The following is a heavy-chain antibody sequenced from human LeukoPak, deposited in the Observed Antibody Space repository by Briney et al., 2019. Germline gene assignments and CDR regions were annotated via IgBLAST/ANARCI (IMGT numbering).Heavy chain of an antibody. CDR1: GGSISSSSYS. D-gene: IGHD1-1*01. Sequence: SETLSLTCTVSGGSISSSSYSWGWIRQPPGMGLEWIGSIYYSGTTYYNPSLKSRVTISVDTSKNQFSLDLSSVTAADTAVYYCARHLQYSYYYYMDVWGKGITVTVSS. V-gene: IGHV4-39*01. J-gene: IGHJ6*03. CDR2: IYYSGTT. CDR3: ARHLQYSYYYYMDV.